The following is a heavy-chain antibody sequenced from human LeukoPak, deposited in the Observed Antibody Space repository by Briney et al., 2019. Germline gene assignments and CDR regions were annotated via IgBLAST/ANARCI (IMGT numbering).Heavy chain of an antibody. J-gene: IGHJ4*02. CDR3: AKERWNSFEGDY. CDR1: GFTFSNYG. V-gene: IGHV3-30*02. CDR2: IHYDGLTK. D-gene: IGHD1/OR15-1a*01. Sequence: GGSLRLSCAASGFTFSNYGMHWVRQAPGKGLGWVAFIHYDGLTKYYADSVKGRFTVSRDNSKKTLYLQMNSLRAEDTAVYYCAKERWNSFEGDYWGQGTLVTVSS.